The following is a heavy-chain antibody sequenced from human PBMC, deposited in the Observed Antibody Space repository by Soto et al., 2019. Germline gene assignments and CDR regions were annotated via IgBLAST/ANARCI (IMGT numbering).Heavy chain of an antibody. D-gene: IGHD3-22*01. CDR3: ARVAAPNCSGYLYYYYYGMDV. V-gene: IGHV4-4*02. Sequence: SETLSLTCAVSGGSISSSNWWSWVRQPPGKGLEWIGEIYHSGSTNYNPSLKSRVTISVDKSKNQFSLKLSSVTAADTAVYYCARVAAPNCSGYLYYYYYGMDVWCQGTTVTVSS. CDR1: GGSISSSNW. CDR2: IYHSGST. J-gene: IGHJ6*02.